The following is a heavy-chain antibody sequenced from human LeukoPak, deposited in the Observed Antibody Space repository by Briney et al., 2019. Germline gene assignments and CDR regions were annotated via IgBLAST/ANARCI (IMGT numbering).Heavy chain of an antibody. CDR3: ARGIRIAAAGMAD. CDR1: GGSFSGYY. D-gene: IGHD6-13*01. V-gene: IGHV4-34*01. Sequence: SETLSLTCAVYGGSFSGYYWSWIRRPPGKGLEWIGEINHSGSTNYNPSLKSRVTISVDTSKNQFSLKLSSVTAADTAVYYCARGIRIAAAGMADWGQGTLVTVSS. CDR2: INHSGST. J-gene: IGHJ4*02.